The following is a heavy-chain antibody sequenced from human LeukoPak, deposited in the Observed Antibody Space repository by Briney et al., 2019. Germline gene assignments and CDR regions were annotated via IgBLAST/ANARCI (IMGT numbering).Heavy chain of an antibody. V-gene: IGHV5-51*01. Sequence: GESLKISCKGSGYSFTSYWIGWVRQVPGKGLEWMGIIYPGDSDTRYSPSFQGQVTISADKSISTAYLQWISLKASDTAMYYCARQLPGVSSAFDIWGQGTMVFTVSS. CDR1: GYSFTSYW. CDR2: IYPGDSDT. J-gene: IGHJ3*02. D-gene: IGHD5/OR15-5a*01. CDR3: ARQLPGVSSAFDI.